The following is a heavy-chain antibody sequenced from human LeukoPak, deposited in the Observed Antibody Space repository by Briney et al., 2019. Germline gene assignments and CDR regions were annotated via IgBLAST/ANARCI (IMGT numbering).Heavy chain of an antibody. CDR1: GFTFSDYY. Sequence: GGSLRLSCATSGFTFSDYYMTWMRQAPGKGLEWVSYISSGGSTIYYADSVKGRFTISRDNAKNSLYLQMDSLRAEDTAVYYCARSSGYYYMDVWGKGTTVTISS. J-gene: IGHJ6*03. CDR3: ARSSGYYYMDV. V-gene: IGHV3-11*01. CDR2: ISSGGSTI.